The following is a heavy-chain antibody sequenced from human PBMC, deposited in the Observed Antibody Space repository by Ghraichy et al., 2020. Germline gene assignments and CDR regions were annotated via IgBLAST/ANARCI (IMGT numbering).Heavy chain of an antibody. V-gene: IGHV4-59*01. J-gene: IGHJ4*02. CDR1: GGSISVYS. Sequence: SETLSLTCTVSGGSISVYSWSWIRQPPGKGLEWIGYIFYSGSTNYNPSLESRVTISVDTSKNQFSLKLRSVTAADTAVYYCARTSYGGPNYYFDDWGQGTLITVSS. CDR3: ARTSYGGPNYYFDD. D-gene: IGHD4/OR15-4a*01. CDR2: IFYSGST.